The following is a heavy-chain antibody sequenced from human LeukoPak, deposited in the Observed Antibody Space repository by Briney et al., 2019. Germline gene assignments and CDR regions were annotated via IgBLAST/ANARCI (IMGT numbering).Heavy chain of an antibody. CDR1: GGSISSYY. Sequence: PSETLSLTCTVSGGSISSYYWSWIRQAPGKGPEWIGYIYYSGSTNYNPSLKSRGTISVDTSKNQFSLKLSSVTAADTAVYYCARDTLGGWFFDYWGQGTLVTVSS. V-gene: IGHV4-59*01. CDR3: ARDTLGGWFFDY. D-gene: IGHD7-27*01. CDR2: IYYSGST. J-gene: IGHJ4*02.